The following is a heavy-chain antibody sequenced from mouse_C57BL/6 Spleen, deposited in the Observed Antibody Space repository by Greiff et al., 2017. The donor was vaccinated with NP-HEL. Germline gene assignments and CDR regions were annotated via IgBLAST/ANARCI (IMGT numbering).Heavy chain of an antibody. CDR2: ISSGGDYI. CDR1: GFTFSSYA. D-gene: IGHD1-1*01. Sequence: EVKLQESGEGLVKPGGSLKLSCAASGFTFSSYAMSWVRQTPEKRLEWVAYISSGGDYIYYADTVKGRFTISRDNARNTLYLQMSSLKSEDTAMYYCTRDSPLYYYGSSYWYFDVWGTGTTVTVSS. V-gene: IGHV5-9-1*02. J-gene: IGHJ1*03. CDR3: TRDSPLYYYGSSYWYFDV.